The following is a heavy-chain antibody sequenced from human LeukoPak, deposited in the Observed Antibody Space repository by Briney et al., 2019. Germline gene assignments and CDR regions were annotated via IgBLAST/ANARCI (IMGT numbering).Heavy chain of an antibody. CDR2: ISSSGASP. J-gene: IGHJ4*02. CDR1: GFTFSSYA. Sequence: PGGSLRLSCAASGFTFSSYAMSWVRQAPGKGLEWVSAISSSGASPYYADSVKGRFTISRDNAKNSLYLQMNSLRAEDTAVYYCARDVRYYDTSGLYSYFDYWGQGTLVTVSS. D-gene: IGHD3-22*01. CDR3: ARDVRYYDTSGLYSYFDY. V-gene: IGHV3-23*01.